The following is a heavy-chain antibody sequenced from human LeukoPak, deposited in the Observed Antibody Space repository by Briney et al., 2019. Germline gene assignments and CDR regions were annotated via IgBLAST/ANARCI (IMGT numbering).Heavy chain of an antibody. Sequence: PSETLSLTCTVSGGSISSYYWSWIGQPPGKGLEWIGYIYYSGSTNYNPSLKSRVTISVDTSKNQFSLKLSSVTAADTAVYYCAREDIVLVVAATWGAFDIWGQGTMVTVSS. J-gene: IGHJ3*02. D-gene: IGHD2-15*01. V-gene: IGHV4-59*01. CDR3: AREDIVLVVAATWGAFDI. CDR2: IYYSGST. CDR1: GGSISSYY.